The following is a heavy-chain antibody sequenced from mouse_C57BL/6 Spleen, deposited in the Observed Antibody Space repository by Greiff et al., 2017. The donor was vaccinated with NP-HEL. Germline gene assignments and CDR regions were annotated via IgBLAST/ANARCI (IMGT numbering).Heavy chain of an antibody. CDR1: GFTFSSYA. J-gene: IGHJ3*01. D-gene: IGHD1-1*01. Sequence: EVQLVESGGGLVKPGGSLKLSCAASGFTFSSYAMSWVRQTPEKRLEWVATISDGGSYTYYPDNVKGRFTISRDNAKNNLYLQMSHLKSEDTAMYYCARGDYYGSSYGFAYWGQGTLATVSA. V-gene: IGHV5-4*01. CDR2: ISDGGSYT. CDR3: ARGDYYGSSYGFAY.